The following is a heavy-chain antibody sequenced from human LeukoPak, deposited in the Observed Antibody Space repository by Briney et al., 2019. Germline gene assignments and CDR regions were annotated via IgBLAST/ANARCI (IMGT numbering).Heavy chain of an antibody. CDR3: ARGVDIAAACDY. Sequence: SETLSLTCTVSGGSISSGDYYWSWIRQPPGKGLEWIGYIYYSGSTYYSPSLKSRVTISVDTSKNQFSLKLSSVTAADTAVYYCARGVDIAAACDYWGQGTLVTVSS. D-gene: IGHD6-13*01. CDR1: GGSISSGDYY. CDR2: IYYSGST. J-gene: IGHJ4*02. V-gene: IGHV4-30-4*08.